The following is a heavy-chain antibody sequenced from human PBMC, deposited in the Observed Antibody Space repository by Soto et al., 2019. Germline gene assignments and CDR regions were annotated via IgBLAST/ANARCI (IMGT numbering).Heavy chain of an antibody. J-gene: IGHJ4*02. D-gene: IGHD5-12*01. CDR1: GGSISSGNW. CDR3: ATGVATTEWDS. V-gene: IGHV4-4*02. Sequence: SETLSLTCAVSGGSISSGNWWSWVRQSPRKGLEWIGEISHSGNTNHNPSLKSRVTISIDTSKNQFSLKMTSVTAADTALYYCATGVATTEWDSWGQGTLVTVSS. CDR2: ISHSGNT.